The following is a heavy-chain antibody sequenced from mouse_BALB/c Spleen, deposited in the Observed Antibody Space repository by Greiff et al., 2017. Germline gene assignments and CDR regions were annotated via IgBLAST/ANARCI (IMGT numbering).Heavy chain of an antibody. J-gene: IGHJ2*01. CDR1: GFTFSDYY. CDR3: ARSLSDGYYDY. D-gene: IGHD2-3*01. CDR2: ISDGGSYT. V-gene: IGHV5-4*02. Sequence: EVNVVESGGGLVKPGGSLKLSCAASGFTFSDYYMYWVRQTPEKRLEWVATISDGGSYTYYPDSVKGRFTISRDNAKNNLYLQMSSLKSEDTAMYYCARSLSDGYYDYWGQGTTLTVSS.